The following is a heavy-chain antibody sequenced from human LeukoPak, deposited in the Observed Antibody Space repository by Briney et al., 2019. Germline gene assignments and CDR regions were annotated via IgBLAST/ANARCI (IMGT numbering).Heavy chain of an antibody. CDR2: ITGSGDTI. D-gene: IGHD2-2*01. Sequence: PGGSLRLSCSASGFTFSSYEMNWVRQAPGKGLEWISYITGSGDTIYYADSVKGRFTISRDNAKNSLYLQMNSLRAEDTAVYYCATAPANYYMDVWGKGTTVTVSS. V-gene: IGHV3-48*03. J-gene: IGHJ6*03. CDR1: GFTFSSYE. CDR3: ATAPANYYMDV.